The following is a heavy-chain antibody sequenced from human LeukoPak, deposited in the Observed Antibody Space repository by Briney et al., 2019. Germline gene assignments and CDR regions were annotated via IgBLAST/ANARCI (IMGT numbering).Heavy chain of an antibody. D-gene: IGHD3-22*01. J-gene: IGHJ6*03. CDR2: INVGNGHT. V-gene: IGHV1-3*01. CDR1: GYTFANYA. Sequence: ASVKVSCKASGYTFANYAIHWVRQAPGQRFEWMGWINVGNGHTKYSQEFQGRIAITRDTSATTAYMELSRLRSDDTAVYYCARDRGITMIDYYMDVWGKGTTVTVSS. CDR3: ARDRGITMIDYYMDV.